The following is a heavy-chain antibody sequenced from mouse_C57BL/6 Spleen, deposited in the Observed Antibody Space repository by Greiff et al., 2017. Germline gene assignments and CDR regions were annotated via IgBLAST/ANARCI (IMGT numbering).Heavy chain of an antibody. V-gene: IGHV1-82*01. CDR2: IYPGDGDT. CDR1: GYAFSSSW. J-gene: IGHJ2*01. D-gene: IGHD2-12*01. Sequence: VQLQQSGPELVKPGASVKISCKASGYAFSSSWMNWVKQRPGKGLEWIGRIYPGDGDTNYNGKFKGKATLTADKSSSTAYMQLSSLTSEDSAVYFCARSSYYSPDYWGQGTTLTVSS. CDR3: ARSSYYSPDY.